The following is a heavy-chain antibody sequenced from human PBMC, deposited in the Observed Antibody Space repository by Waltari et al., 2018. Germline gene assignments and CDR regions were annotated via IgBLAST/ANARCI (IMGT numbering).Heavy chain of an antibody. J-gene: IGHJ2*01. Sequence: QVQLVQSGAEVKKPGSSVKVSCKASGGTFSSYAISWVRQAPGQGLEWMGGIIPIFGTANYAQKFQGRVTITADESTSTAYMELSSLRSEDTAVYYCASGGEYYYDSSGYWYFDLWGRGTLVTVSS. V-gene: IGHV1-69*12. CDR3: ASGGEYYYDSSGYWYFDL. CDR1: GGTFSSYA. CDR2: IIPIFGTA. D-gene: IGHD3-22*01.